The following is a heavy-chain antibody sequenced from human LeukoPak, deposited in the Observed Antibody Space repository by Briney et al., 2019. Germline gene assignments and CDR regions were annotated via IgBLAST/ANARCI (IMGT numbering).Heavy chain of an antibody. D-gene: IGHD1-26*01. CDR3: ARGVNVGPFDY. Sequence: GGALRIPCATSGFTFNSYAMPLVRQAPGKGLEWVAVISYDGSNKYYADSVKGRFTISRDNSKNTLYLQMNSLRAEDTAVYYCARGVNVGPFDYWGQGTLVTVSS. V-gene: IGHV3-30*04. CDR1: GFTFNSYA. CDR2: ISYDGSNK. J-gene: IGHJ4*02.